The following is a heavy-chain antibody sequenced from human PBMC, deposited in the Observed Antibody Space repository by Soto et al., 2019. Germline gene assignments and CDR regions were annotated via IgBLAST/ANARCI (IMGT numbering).Heavy chain of an antibody. D-gene: IGHD3-3*01. CDR1: GYTFTSYY. Sequence: ASVKVSCKASGYTFTSYYMHWVRQAPGQGLEWMGIINPSGGSTSYAQKFQGRVTMTRDTSTSTVYMELSSLRSEDTAVYYCARDTEFLDFWSGYHIPSAMDVWGKGNPGHRLL. J-gene: IGHJ6*03. V-gene: IGHV1-46*03. CDR2: INPSGGST. CDR3: ARDTEFLDFWSGYHIPSAMDV.